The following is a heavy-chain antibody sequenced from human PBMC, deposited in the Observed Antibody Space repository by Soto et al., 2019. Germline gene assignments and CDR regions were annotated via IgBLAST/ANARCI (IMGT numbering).Heavy chain of an antibody. CDR3: ARATSSSWRYGYYFDY. D-gene: IGHD6-13*01. Sequence: SETLSLTCTVSGGSISSGGYYWSWIRQHPGKGLEWIGYIYYSGSTYYNPSFKSRVTISVDTSKNQFSLKLSSVTAADTAVYYCARATSSSWRYGYYFDYWGQGTLVTVSS. CDR2: IYYSGST. V-gene: IGHV4-31*03. J-gene: IGHJ4*02. CDR1: GGSISSGGYY.